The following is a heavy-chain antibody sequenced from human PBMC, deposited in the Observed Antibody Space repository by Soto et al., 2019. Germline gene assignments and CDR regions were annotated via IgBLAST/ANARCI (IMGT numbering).Heavy chain of an antibody. Sequence: QAQVVQSGAEVRKPGSSVKLSCKASEGTFNSYAIAWVRQAPGQGLEWMGGIIPYYNTLNYAQKFQDRVTITADDSTNTVYMELSSLRSDATAVYFCESGASRWYPYFFDSWAQGTLVTVSS. D-gene: IGHD6-13*01. CDR3: ESGASRWYPYFFDS. CDR2: IIPYYNTL. V-gene: IGHV1-69*01. J-gene: IGHJ4*02. CDR1: EGTFNSYA.